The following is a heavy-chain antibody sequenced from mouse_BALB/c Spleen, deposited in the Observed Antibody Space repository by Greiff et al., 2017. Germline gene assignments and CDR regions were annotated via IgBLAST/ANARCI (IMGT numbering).Heavy chain of an antibody. V-gene: IGHV1-69*02. CDR3: ARWTREKAMDY. J-gene: IGHJ4*01. CDR2: IDPSDSYT. CDR1: GYTFTSYW. Sequence: QVQLQQSGAELVKPGASVKLSCKASGYTFTSYWMHWVKQRPGQGLEWIGEIDPSDSYTNYNQKFKGKATLTVDKSSSTAYMQLSSLTSEDSAVYYCARWTREKAMDYWGQGTSVTVSS.